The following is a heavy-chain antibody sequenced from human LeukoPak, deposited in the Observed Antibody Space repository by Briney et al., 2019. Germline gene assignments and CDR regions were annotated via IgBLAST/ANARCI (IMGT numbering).Heavy chain of an antibody. J-gene: IGHJ1*01. CDR1: GGTFSSYA. CDR2: IIPILGIA. D-gene: IGHD2-2*02. V-gene: IGHV1-69*04. Sequence: ASVKVSCKASGGTFSSYAISWVRQAPGQGLEWMGRIIPILGIANYAQKFQGRVTITADKSTSTAYMELSSLRSEDTAVYYCARRGRYCTGANCYTGYFQHWGQGTLVTVSS. CDR3: ARRGRYCTGANCYTGYFQH.